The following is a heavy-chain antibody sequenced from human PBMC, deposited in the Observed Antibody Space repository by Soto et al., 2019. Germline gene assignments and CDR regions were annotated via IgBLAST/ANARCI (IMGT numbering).Heavy chain of an antibody. J-gene: IGHJ6*02. CDR1: GFTFSTFG. V-gene: IGHV3-30*18. D-gene: IGHD4-17*01. Sequence: QLVESGGGVVPPGASLRLSCAAAGFTFSTFGMHWVRQTPCKGLEWVAVISYDGNNKVYADSVKGRFTISRDNFKNTVDLVMNNLKVDDTAVYYCAKDLQAYGDYDYYCYGLDVWGQGATVSVSS. CDR2: ISYDGNNK. CDR3: AKDLQAYGDYDYYCYGLDV.